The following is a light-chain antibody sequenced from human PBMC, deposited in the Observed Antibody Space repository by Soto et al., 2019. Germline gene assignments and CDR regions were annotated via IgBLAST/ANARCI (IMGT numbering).Light chain of an antibody. V-gene: IGLV2-14*01. J-gene: IGLJ1*01. Sequence: QSVLTQPASMSGSPGQSITISCTGTSSDVGGYNYVSWYQQHPGKAPKLMIYEVSNRPSGVSNRFSGSKSGNTASLTISGLQAEDEADYYCSSYTSSSTYVFGTGTKVTVL. CDR3: SSYTSSSTYV. CDR2: EVS. CDR1: SSDVGGYNY.